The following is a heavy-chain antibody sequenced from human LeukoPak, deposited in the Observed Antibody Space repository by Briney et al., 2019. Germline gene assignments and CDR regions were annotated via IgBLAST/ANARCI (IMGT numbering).Heavy chain of an antibody. D-gene: IGHD5-12*01. CDR1: GFTLSSYA. CDR2: ISYDGSNK. CDR3: AKVSSSGPPKYYYYGMDV. J-gene: IGHJ6*02. Sequence: GGSLRLACAASGFTLSSYAMTWVRQAPGKGLEWVAVISYDGSNKYYADSVKGRFTISRDNSKNTLYLQMNSLRAEDTAVYYCAKVSSSGPPKYYYYGMDVWGQGTTVTVSS. V-gene: IGHV3-30*18.